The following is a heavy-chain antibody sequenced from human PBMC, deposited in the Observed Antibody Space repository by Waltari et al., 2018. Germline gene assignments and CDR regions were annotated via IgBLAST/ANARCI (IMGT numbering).Heavy chain of an antibody. CDR1: GFTFDDYA. J-gene: IGHJ4*02. Sequence: EVQLVESGGVVVQPGGSLRLSCAASGFTFDDYAMHWVRKAPGKGLEWVSLISWEGSTTSYADSVKGRFTISRDNSKNSLYLQMNSLRAEDNALYYCAKDSRGYSGWVDYWGQGTLVTVSS. V-gene: IGHV3-43D*03. CDR3: AKDSRGYSGWVDY. D-gene: IGHD6-19*01. CDR2: ISWEGSTT.